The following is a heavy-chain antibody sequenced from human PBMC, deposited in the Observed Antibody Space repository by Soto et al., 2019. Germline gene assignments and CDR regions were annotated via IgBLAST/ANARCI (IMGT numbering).Heavy chain of an antibody. Sequence: QVQLVQSGAEVRKPGSSVKVSCGTSGNTFINYAISWVRQAPGQGLEWMGGIIPFSGTTSYTQNVQGGVTFSADIAMTTVYLELSRLKPRDTAVYYCVRSPLIRGVVRGLDVWGQGTTITVSS. CDR2: IIPFSGTT. CDR3: VRSPLIRGVVRGLDV. CDR1: GNTFINYA. D-gene: IGHD3-10*01. V-gene: IGHV1-69*06. J-gene: IGHJ6*02.